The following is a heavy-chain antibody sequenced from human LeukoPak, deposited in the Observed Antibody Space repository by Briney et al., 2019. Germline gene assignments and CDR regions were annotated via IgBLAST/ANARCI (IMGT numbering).Heavy chain of an antibody. CDR3: ARDLQADFWSGYYSDAFDI. D-gene: IGHD3-3*01. J-gene: IGHJ3*02. Sequence: SETLSLTCTVSGDSITSYYWSWIRQPPGKGLEWIGYIYYSGSTNYNPSLKSRVTISVDTSKNQFSLKLSSVTAADTAVYYCARDLQADFWSGYYSDAFDIWGQGTMVTVSS. CDR1: GDSITSYY. CDR2: IYYSGST. V-gene: IGHV4-59*01.